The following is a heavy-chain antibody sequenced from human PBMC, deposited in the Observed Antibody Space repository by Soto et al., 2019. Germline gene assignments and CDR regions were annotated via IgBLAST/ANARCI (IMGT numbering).Heavy chain of an antibody. CDR1: GFPFSRYA. V-gene: IGHV3-23*01. J-gene: IGHJ4*02. CDR3: ANPHSRDTL. CDR2: ISGSGGST. Sequence: XVSLRLTFAASGFPFSRYAMSWVRHAPGKGLEWVSAISGSGGSTYYADSVKGRFTISRDNSKNTLYLQMNSLRAEDTAVYYCANPHSRDTLWGQGTLVTVSS. D-gene: IGHD4-4*01.